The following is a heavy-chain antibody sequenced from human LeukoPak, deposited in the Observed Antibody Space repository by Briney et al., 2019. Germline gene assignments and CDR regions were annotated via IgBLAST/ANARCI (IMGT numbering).Heavy chain of an antibody. CDR1: GGSFTSGDYY. D-gene: IGHD5/OR15-5a*01. Sequence: SQTLSLTCSVSGGSFTSGDYYWNWIRQPDGKGLEWIGRIDTSGNTNYNTSLKSRLTVSADTSKNHSSVKLTSVTAADTAVYYCACLGANDYWGQGTLVTVSA. V-gene: IGHV4-61*02. CDR2: IDTSGNT. J-gene: IGHJ4*02. CDR3: ACLGANDY.